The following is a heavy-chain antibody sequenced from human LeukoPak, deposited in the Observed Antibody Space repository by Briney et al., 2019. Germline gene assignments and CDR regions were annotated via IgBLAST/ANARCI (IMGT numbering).Heavy chain of an antibody. V-gene: IGHV3-30-3*01. CDR2: ISYDGSNK. D-gene: IGHD3-22*01. CDR3: ARGPFNYYDSSGYYY. CDR1: GFTFSSYA. Sequence: GGSLRLSCAASGFTFSSYAMHWVRQAPGKGLEWVAVISYDGSNKYYADSVKGRFTISRDNSKNTLYLQMNSLRAEDTAVYYCARGPFNYYDSSGYYYWGQGTPVTVSS. J-gene: IGHJ4*02.